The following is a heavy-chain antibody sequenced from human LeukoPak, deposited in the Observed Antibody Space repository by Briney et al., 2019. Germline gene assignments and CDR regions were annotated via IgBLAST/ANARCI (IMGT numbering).Heavy chain of an antibody. CDR2: FNPNSGGT. CDR3: AREYFHSSGYFFDY. J-gene: IGHJ4*02. D-gene: IGHD3-22*01. V-gene: IGHV1-2*02. Sequence: ASVKVSCKASGYTFTGYYIHWVRQAPGQGLEWMGWFNPNSGGTNYAQKFQGRFTMTRDTSISTVYMELSRLRSDDTAVYYCAREYFHSSGYFFDYWGQGTLVTVSS. CDR1: GYTFTGYY.